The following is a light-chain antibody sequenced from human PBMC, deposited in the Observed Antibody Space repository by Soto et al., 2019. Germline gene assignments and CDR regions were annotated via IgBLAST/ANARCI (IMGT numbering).Light chain of an antibody. CDR1: QGISNY. V-gene: IGKV1-27*01. J-gene: IGKJ4*01. CDR2: AAS. Sequence: DIQMTQSPSFLSASVGDRVTITCRASQGISNYLAWYQQKPGKVPKLLISAASTLQSGVPSRFSGSGTGTDFTLTISSLQPEDVGTYYCQKYNNAPQLTFGGGTKVEIK. CDR3: QKYNNAPQLT.